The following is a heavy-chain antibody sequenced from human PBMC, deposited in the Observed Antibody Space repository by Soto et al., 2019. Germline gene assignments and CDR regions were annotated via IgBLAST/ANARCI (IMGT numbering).Heavy chain of an antibody. CDR2: IIPIFGTA. J-gene: IGHJ3*02. V-gene: IGHV1-69*06. Sequence: ASVKVSCKASGYTFTDYYMHWVRQAPGQGLEWMGGIIPIFGTANYAQKFQGRVTITADKSTSTAYMELSSLRSEDTAVYYCAREDSRNSDAFDIWGQGTMVPVSS. D-gene: IGHD6-13*01. CDR3: AREDSRNSDAFDI. CDR1: GYTFTDYY.